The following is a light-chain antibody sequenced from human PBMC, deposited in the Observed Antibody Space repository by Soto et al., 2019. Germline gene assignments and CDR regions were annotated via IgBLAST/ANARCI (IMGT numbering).Light chain of an antibody. CDR1: QSVSRNY. J-gene: IGKJ4*01. CDR2: DAS. V-gene: IGKV3-20*01. Sequence: EIVLTQSPGTLSLSPGERASLCCWASQSVSRNYVAWYHYKPGQAPRLLIYDASTRATGIPDRFSGSGSGADFTLTISRLEPEDFAVYFCQQYGRTPLTFGGGSKVEIK. CDR3: QQYGRTPLT.